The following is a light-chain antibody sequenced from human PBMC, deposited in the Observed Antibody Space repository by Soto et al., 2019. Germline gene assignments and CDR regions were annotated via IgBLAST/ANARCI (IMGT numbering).Light chain of an antibody. J-gene: IGKJ1*01. V-gene: IGKV3-20*01. Sequence: LPRSPNTLSSSPGEKATLSCRASQSVSSSYLAWYQQKPGQAPRLLIYGASSRATGIPDRFSGSGSGTAFTLTISRLEHDDSAVYYCQQYGSSTTWGFGEGTTGDIK. CDR1: QSVSSSY. CDR2: GAS. CDR3: QQYGSSTTWG.